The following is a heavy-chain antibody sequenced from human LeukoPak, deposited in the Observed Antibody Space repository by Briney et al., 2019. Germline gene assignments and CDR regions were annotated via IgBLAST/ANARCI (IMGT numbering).Heavy chain of an antibody. CDR2: ISSSSSTI. J-gene: IGHJ6*03. Sequence: GGSLRLSCAASGFTFSSYSVNWVRQAPGKGLEWVSYISSSSSTIYYADSVKGRFTISRDNAKNSLYLQMNSLRAEDTAVYYCARVVSSGWYVDYYYMDVWGKGTTVTVSS. D-gene: IGHD6-19*01. CDR3: ARVVSSGWYVDYYYMDV. V-gene: IGHV3-48*01. CDR1: GFTFSSYS.